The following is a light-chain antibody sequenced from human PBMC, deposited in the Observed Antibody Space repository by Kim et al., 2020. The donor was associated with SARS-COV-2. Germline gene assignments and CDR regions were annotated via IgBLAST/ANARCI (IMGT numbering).Light chain of an antibody. J-gene: IGKJ3*01. CDR3: QQYNSFPFT. CDR1: QSISSW. CDR2: DAS. Sequence: GDRVTITCRASQSISSWLAWYQQKPGKAPKLLIYDASSLESGVPSRFSGSGSGTEFTLTISSLQPDAFATYYCQQYNSFPFTFGPGTKV. V-gene: IGKV1-5*01.